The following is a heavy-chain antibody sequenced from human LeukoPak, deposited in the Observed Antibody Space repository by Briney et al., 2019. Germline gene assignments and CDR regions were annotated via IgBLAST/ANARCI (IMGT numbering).Heavy chain of an antibody. CDR2: ISSSSSTI. CDR3: ARGDCTTTSCYLFDY. Sequence: GGSLRLSCAASGFTFSSYTMSWVRQAPGKGLDWVSSISSSSSTIYYADSVKGRFTISRDNAKNSLYLQMNSLRAEDTALYYCARGDCTTTSCYLFDYWGQGTLVTVSS. D-gene: IGHD2-2*01. J-gene: IGHJ4*02. V-gene: IGHV3-21*01. CDR1: GFTFSSYT.